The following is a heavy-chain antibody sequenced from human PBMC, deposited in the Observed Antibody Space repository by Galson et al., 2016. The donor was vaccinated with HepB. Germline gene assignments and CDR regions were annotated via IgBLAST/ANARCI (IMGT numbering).Heavy chain of an antibody. CDR3: AKAAVVGPTYPLEF. Sequence: SLRLSCAASGFIFSNYAVLWVRQAPGKGPEWVAAISEDGSTRDYIDSVKGRLTVSRDNSKNTFYLQMNSLRAEDRAVYYCAKAAVVGPTYPLEFRGPGTLVTVSS. CDR2: ISEDGSTR. CDR1: GFIFSNYA. J-gene: IGHJ4*02. V-gene: IGHV3-30*04. D-gene: IGHD1-26*01.